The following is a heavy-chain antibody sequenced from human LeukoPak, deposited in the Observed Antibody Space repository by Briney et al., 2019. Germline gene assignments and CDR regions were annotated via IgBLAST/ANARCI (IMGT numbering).Heavy chain of an antibody. CDR1: GYTFTGYY. J-gene: IGHJ5*02. D-gene: IGHD2-2*02. CDR3: ARGGGYCSSTSCYRRRGYNWFDP. CDR2: INPNSGGT. Sequence: ASVKVSCKASGYTFTGYYMHWVRQAPGQGLEWMGWINPNSGGTNYAQKFQGRVTMTRDTSISTAYMEPSRLRSDDTAVYYCARGGGYCSSTSCYRRRGYNWFDPWGQGTLVTVSS. V-gene: IGHV1-2*02.